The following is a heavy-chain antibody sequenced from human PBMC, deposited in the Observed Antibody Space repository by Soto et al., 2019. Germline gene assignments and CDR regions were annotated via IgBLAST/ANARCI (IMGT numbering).Heavy chain of an antibody. V-gene: IGHV3-30*04. CDR2: VSFDGAIK. J-gene: IGHJ4*02. CDR1: GFTFSSFA. D-gene: IGHD6-19*01. CDR3: AKDRTGGWYAHFDY. Sequence: GGSLRLSCAASGFTFSSFAMHWVRQAPGKGLEWVAIVSFDGAIKNYGDSVTGRFSISRDNSKNTVSLQMNSLRVEDTAVYYCAKDRTGGWYAHFDYWGQGILVTVSS.